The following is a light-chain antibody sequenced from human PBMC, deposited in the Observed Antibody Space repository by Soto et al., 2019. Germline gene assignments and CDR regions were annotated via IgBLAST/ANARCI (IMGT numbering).Light chain of an antibody. CDR1: QSVSIN. CDR3: QQYNNWPET. V-gene: IGKV3-15*01. J-gene: IGKJ1*01. CDR2: GAS. Sequence: EIVMTQSPATLSVSPGERATLSCRASQSVSINLAWYQQKPGQAPRLHIYGASTRATGIPARFSGSGSGTEFTLTISSLQSEDFAVYYCQQYNNWPETFGQGTKVEIK.